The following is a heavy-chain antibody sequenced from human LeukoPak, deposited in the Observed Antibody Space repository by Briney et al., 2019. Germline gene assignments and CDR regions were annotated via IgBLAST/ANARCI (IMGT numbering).Heavy chain of an antibody. CDR2: INAGNGNT. CDR3: ARGYSGSYYDFFDY. J-gene: IGHJ4*02. CDR1: GYTFTSYA. D-gene: IGHD1-26*01. V-gene: IGHV1-3*01. Sequence: VASVKVSCKASGYTFTSYAMHWVRQAPGQRLEWMGWINAGNGNTKYSQKFQGRVTITRDTSASTAYMELSSLRSEDTAVYYCARGYSGSYYDFFDYWGQGTLVTVSS.